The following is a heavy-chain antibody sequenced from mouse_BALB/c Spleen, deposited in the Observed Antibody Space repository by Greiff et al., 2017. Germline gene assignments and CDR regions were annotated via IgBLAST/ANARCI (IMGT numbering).Heavy chain of an antibody. V-gene: IGHV3-2*02. CDR3: ARKDYRDYFDY. Sequence: EVKLVESGPGLVKPSQSLSLTCTVTGYSITSDYAWTWIRQFPGNKLEWMGYISYSGSTSYNPSLKSRISITRDTSKNQFFLQLNSVTTEDTATYYCARKDYRDYFDYWGQGTTLTVSS. CDR1: GYSITSDYA. D-gene: IGHD2-13*01. CDR2: ISYSGST. J-gene: IGHJ2*01.